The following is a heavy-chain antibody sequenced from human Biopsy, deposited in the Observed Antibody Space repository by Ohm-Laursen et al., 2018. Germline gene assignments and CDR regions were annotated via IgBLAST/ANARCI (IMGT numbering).Heavy chain of an antibody. CDR3: AKDQLHTTSSVGAAFEI. V-gene: IGHV1-69*04. D-gene: IGHD1-7*01. J-gene: IGHJ3*02. Sequence: SVKVSCKASGGTFGGSPITWSRQAPGQGLEWIGRIIPVVGLTTYAPRFQGRVTVTAGTSTNTVYMDLSSLRSEDTAVYYCAKDQLHTTSSVGAAFEIWGPGTLVTVS. CDR2: IIPVVGLT. CDR1: GGTFGGSP.